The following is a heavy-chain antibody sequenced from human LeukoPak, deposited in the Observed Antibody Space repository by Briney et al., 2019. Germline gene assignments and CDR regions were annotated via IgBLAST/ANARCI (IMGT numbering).Heavy chain of an antibody. CDR3: AREREMTSRLYYFDY. J-gene: IGHJ4*02. V-gene: IGHV3-23*01. CDR1: GFTFNTYG. Sequence: GGSLRLSCAASGFTFNTYGLTWVRQSPGKGLEWVSTISGRGDDTSYVDSVRGRFTISRDNSKNTLYLQMNSLRVEDTAVYYCAREREMTSRLYYFDYWGQGTLVTVSS. CDR2: ISGRGDDT. D-gene: IGHD5-24*01.